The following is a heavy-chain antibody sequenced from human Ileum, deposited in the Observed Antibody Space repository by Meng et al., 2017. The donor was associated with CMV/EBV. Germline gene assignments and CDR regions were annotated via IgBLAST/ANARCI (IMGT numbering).Heavy chain of an antibody. Sequence: ASVKVSCKASGYTFTSHGISWVRQAPGQGLEWMGWISAYNGNTIYAQKLQGRVTITTDTSTSTTYMELRSLRSDDTAVYYCARASLTVFRGLFDYWGQGTLVTVSS. CDR3: ARASLTVFRGLFDY. J-gene: IGHJ4*02. V-gene: IGHV1-18*01. CDR1: GYTFTSHG. CDR2: ISAYNGNT. D-gene: IGHD3-3*01.